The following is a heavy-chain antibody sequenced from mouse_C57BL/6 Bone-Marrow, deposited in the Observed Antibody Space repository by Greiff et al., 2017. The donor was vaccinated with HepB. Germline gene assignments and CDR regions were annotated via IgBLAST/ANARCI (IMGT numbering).Heavy chain of an antibody. Sequence: QVQLKESGPELVKPGASVKISCKASGYTFTDYYINWVKQRPGQGLEWIGWIYPGSGNTKYNEKFKGKATLTVDTSSSTAFMQLSSLTSEDSAVYFCARRRPYYYPYWYFDVWGTGTTVTVSS. CDR1: GYTFTDYY. D-gene: IGHD1-1*01. V-gene: IGHV1-84*01. J-gene: IGHJ1*03. CDR2: IYPGSGNT. CDR3: ARRRPYYYPYWYFDV.